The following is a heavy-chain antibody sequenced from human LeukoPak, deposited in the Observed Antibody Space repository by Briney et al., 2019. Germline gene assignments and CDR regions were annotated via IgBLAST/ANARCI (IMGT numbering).Heavy chain of an antibody. CDR2: IYYSGST. V-gene: IGHV4-59*01. CDR3: ARGRNYYDSSGYNN. D-gene: IGHD3-22*01. Sequence: TASETLSLTCTVSGGSISSYYWSWIRQPPGKGLEWIGYIYYSGSTNYNPSLKSRVTISVDTSKNQFSLKLSSVTAADTAVYYCARGRNYYDSSGYNNWGQGTLVTVSS. CDR1: GGSISSYY. J-gene: IGHJ4*02.